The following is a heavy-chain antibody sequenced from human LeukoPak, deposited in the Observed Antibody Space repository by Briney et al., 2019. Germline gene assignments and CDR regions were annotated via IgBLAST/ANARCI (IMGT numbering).Heavy chain of an antibody. Sequence: ASVKVSCKASGYTFTSYGISWVRQAPGQGLEWMGWISAYNGNTNYAQKLQGRVTMTTDTSTSTAYMELRSLRSDDTAVYYCASTMTTVTTSHYYYMDVWGKGTTVTVSS. V-gene: IGHV1-18*01. CDR3: ASTMTTVTTSHYYYMDV. J-gene: IGHJ6*03. CDR2: ISAYNGNT. CDR1: GYTFTSYG. D-gene: IGHD4-17*01.